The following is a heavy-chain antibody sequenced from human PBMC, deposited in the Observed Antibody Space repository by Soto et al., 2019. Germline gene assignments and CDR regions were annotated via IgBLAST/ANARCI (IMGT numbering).Heavy chain of an antibody. CDR2: ISFDGSIE. J-gene: IGHJ4*02. Sequence: QVQLVESGGGVVQPGRSLRVSCAASGFTFSSYGMHWVRQAPGKGLEWVAAISFDGSIESYADSVKGRFTISRDNSKNTLYLQMHSLRAEDTAVYYCASDSGLAPFDYWGLGTLVTVSS. D-gene: IGHD3-10*01. CDR3: ASDSGLAPFDY. V-gene: IGHV3-30*03. CDR1: GFTFSSYG.